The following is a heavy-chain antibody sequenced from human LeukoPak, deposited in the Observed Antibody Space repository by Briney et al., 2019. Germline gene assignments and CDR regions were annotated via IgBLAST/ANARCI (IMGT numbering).Heavy chain of an antibody. V-gene: IGHV3-74*01. Sequence: GGSLRLSCAASGFTFSSYWMHWVRQAPGKGLVWVSRINSDGSSTSYADSVKGRFTISRDNAKNTLYLQMNSLRAEDTAVYYCARGLTTQGYYYYYGMDVWGQGTTVTVSS. CDR2: INSDGSST. J-gene: IGHJ6*02. CDR1: GFTFSSYW. CDR3: ARGLTTQGYYYYYGMDV. D-gene: IGHD4-17*01.